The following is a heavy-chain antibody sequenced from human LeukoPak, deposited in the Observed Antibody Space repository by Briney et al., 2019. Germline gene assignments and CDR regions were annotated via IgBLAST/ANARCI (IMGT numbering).Heavy chain of an antibody. CDR3: ARDVLITMVVVVTPGGDAFDI. D-gene: IGHD3-22*01. CDR1: GGTFSSYA. V-gene: IGHV1-69*04. CDR2: IIPILGIA. Sequence: AASVKVSCKASGGTFSSYAISWVRQAPGQGLEWMGRIIPILGIANYAQKFQGRVTITADKSTSTAYMELSGLRSEDTAVYYCARDVLITMVVVVTPGGDAFDIWGQGTMVTVSS. J-gene: IGHJ3*02.